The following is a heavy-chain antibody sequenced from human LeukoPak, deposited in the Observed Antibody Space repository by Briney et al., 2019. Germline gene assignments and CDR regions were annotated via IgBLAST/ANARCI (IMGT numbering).Heavy chain of an antibody. CDR3: ARKYCSSTSCYFPAFDI. CDR1: GYSISSGYY. D-gene: IGHD2-2*01. V-gene: IGHV4-38-2*01. Sequence: SETLSLTCAVSGYSISSGYYWGWIRQPPGKGLEWTGSIYHSGSTYYNPSLKSRVTISVDTSKNQFSLKLSSVTAADTAVYYCARKYCSSTSCYFPAFDIWGQGTMVTVSP. CDR2: IYHSGST. J-gene: IGHJ3*02.